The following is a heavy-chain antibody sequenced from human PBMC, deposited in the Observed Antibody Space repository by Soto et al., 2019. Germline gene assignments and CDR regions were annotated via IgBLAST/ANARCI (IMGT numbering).Heavy chain of an antibody. CDR2: INHSGST. CDR3: ARGYPLYWTVTTPRWFDP. D-gene: IGHD4-17*01. J-gene: IGHJ5*02. V-gene: IGHV4-34*01. Sequence: QVQLQQWGAGLLKPSETLSLTCAVYGGSFSGYYWSGIRQPPGKGLEWIGEINHSGSTNYNPSLKSRVTISVDTSKHQFSLKLSSVTAADTAVYYCARGYPLYWTVTTPRWFDPWGQGTLVTVSS. CDR1: GGSFSGYY.